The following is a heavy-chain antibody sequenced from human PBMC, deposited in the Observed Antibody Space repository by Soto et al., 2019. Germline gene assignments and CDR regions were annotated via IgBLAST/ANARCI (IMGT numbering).Heavy chain of an antibody. Sequence: EVQLLESGGGLVQPGGSLRLSCAASGFTFSSYAMSWVRQAPGKGLEWVSAISGSCGSTYYADSVKGRFTISRDNSKNTLYLQMNSLRAEDTAVYYCAKDSLKYQRLLFYYFDYWGQGTLVTVSS. D-gene: IGHD2-2*01. CDR2: ISGSCGST. J-gene: IGHJ4*02. CDR1: GFTFSSYA. V-gene: IGHV3-23*01. CDR3: AKDSLKYQRLLFYYFDY.